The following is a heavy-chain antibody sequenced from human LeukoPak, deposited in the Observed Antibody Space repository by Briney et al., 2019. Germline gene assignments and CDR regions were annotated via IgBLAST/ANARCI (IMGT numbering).Heavy chain of an antibody. CDR3: ARDTAVSL. J-gene: IGHJ4*02. CDR1: GASISTYH. V-gene: IGHV4-59*01. D-gene: IGHD4-23*01. Sequence: PSETLSLTCTVSGASISTYHWSWIRQPPGRGLEWIGDLFNSGTTKYNASLESRVTISVDTSKIQFSLKLSSVTAADTAVYYCARDTAVSLWGQGTLVTVSS. CDR2: LFNSGTT.